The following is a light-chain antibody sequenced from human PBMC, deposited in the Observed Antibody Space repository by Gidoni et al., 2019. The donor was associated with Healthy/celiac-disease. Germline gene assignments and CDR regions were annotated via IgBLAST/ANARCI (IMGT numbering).Light chain of an antibody. J-gene: IGKJ1*01. CDR1: QSISSY. CDR3: QQSYSTPRT. V-gene: IGKV1-39*01. CDR2: SAS. Sequence: DIKMTHSPSSLSASVGDRVTITRRASQSISSYLNWYQQKPGKAPKLLIYSASSLQSGVPSRFSGSGSGTDFTLIISSLQPEDFATYSCQQSYSTPRTFGQGTKVEIK.